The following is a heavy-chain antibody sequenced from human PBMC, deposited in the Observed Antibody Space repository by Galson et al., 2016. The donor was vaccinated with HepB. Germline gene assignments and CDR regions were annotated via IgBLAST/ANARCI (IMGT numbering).Heavy chain of an antibody. CDR3: ASYPGYFPGD. CDR1: GFTFSTYG. V-gene: IGHV3-30*03. CDR2: ISYDGDTK. Sequence: SLRLSCAASGFTFSTYGMHWVRQAPGKGLEWVAVISYDGDTKYHADSVKGRFTISRDNAENSLYLQMNSLRAEDTAVYYCASYPGYFPGDWGQGTLVTVSS. J-gene: IGHJ4*02. D-gene: IGHD3-9*01.